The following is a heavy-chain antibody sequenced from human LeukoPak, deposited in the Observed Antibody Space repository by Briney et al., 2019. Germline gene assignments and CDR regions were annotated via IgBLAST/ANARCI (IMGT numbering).Heavy chain of an antibody. Sequence: PSETLSLTCTVSGGSISSGGYYWSWIRQHPGKGLEWIGYIYYSGSTYYNPSLKSRVTISVDTSKNQFSLKLSSVTAADTAVYHCARWNAVISSIDYWGQGILVAVSS. CDR3: ARWNAVISSIDY. CDR1: GGSISSGGYY. CDR2: IYYSGST. J-gene: IGHJ4*02. D-gene: IGHD2-21*01. V-gene: IGHV4-31*03.